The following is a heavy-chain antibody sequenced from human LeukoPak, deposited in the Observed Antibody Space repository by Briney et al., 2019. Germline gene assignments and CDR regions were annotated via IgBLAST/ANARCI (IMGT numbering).Heavy chain of an antibody. Sequence: GGSLRLSCAASGFTFSGYWMTWVRQAPGKGLEWVANIKQDGSEKYYVDSVKGRFTISRDNAKNSLYLQMNSLRAEDTAVYYCARDGIDILTGFYYYMDVWGKGTTVTISS. V-gene: IGHV3-7*01. D-gene: IGHD3-9*01. J-gene: IGHJ6*03. CDR1: GFTFSGYW. CDR2: IKQDGSEK. CDR3: ARDGIDILTGFYYYMDV.